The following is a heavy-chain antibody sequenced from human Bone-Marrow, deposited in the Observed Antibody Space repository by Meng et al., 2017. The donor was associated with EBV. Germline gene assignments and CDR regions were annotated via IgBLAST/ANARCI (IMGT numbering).Heavy chain of an antibody. CDR1: GGSVRSGRSY. CDR3: ARATSGWVEIYY. Sequence: QVELQRAGAGMVKPWEPFSLTCSFCGGSVRSGRSYLSEIRQPPGKGLEWMWYIYYSGSTNYNPSLKSRVTISVDTSKNQFSLKLSSVTAADTAVYYCARATSGWVEIYYWGQGTLVTVSS. J-gene: IGHJ4*02. V-gene: IGHV4-61*01. CDR2: IYYSGST. D-gene: IGHD6-19*01.